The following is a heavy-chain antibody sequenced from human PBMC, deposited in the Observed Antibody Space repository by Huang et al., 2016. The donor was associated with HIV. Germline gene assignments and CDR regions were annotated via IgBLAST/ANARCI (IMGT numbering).Heavy chain of an antibody. V-gene: IGHV4-39*02. J-gene: IGHJ1*01. CDR2: MYYSGTT. CDR1: GDSINSNTFY. Sequence: LQESGPGLVGPSETLSLTCAVSGDSINSNTFYWGWIRRPPGKALEWIGSMYYSGTTDYNPALKRRARIAVDASKNRIFLQLRSVTAADTGVYYCARTGVAVSDDPEYFQHWGQGALVTIS. CDR3: ARTGVAVSDDPEYFQH. D-gene: IGHD3-3*01.